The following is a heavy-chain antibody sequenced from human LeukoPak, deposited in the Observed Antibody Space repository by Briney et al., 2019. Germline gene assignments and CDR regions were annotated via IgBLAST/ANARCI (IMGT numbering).Heavy chain of an antibody. Sequence: SETLSLTCTVSGYSISSGYYWGWIRQPPGKGLEWIGYIYYSGSTNYNPSLKSRVTITVDTSKNQFSLKLSSVTAADTAVYYCARQQSTVVTPFDYWGQGTLVTVSS. J-gene: IGHJ4*02. D-gene: IGHD4-23*01. CDR1: GYSISSGYY. CDR2: IYYSGST. V-gene: IGHV4-38-2*02. CDR3: ARQQSTVVTPFDY.